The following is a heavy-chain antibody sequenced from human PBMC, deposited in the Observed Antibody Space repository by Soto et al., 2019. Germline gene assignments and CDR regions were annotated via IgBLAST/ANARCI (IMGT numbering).Heavy chain of an antibody. CDR3: SRLGEYYHLHDP. V-gene: IGHV4-59*08. CDR2: IYFGGTT. J-gene: IGHJ5*02. CDR1: GGSFRPNY. D-gene: IGHD3-3*02. Sequence: SDTLSLTCSLSGGSFRPNYWSWIRQSPGKGLEWVGYIYFGGTTSYNPSLKSRVTISLETSKNEFSLRLNSVTAADTAVYYCSRLGEYYHLHDPCGPGTFVTVSA.